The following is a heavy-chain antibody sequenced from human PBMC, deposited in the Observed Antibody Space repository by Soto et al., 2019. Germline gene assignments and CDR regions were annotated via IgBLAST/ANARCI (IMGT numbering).Heavy chain of an antibody. CDR3: IASFGVSGAYDI. Sequence: EVQLVESGGGLVKSGGSLRLSCAASGFSFNDAWMMWVRQAPGKGLECVGRIKNKQDGGTIDYPAPVKDRFTISGDDSKNTLYLQMNSLKTDDTAMYYCIASFGVSGAYDIWGQGTMVTVSS. V-gene: IGHV3-15*01. D-gene: IGHD3-10*01. CDR1: GFSFNDAW. J-gene: IGHJ3*02. CDR2: IKNKQDGGTI.